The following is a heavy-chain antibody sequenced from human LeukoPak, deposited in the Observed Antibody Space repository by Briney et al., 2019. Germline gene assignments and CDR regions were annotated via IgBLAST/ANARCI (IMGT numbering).Heavy chain of an antibody. CDR2: ISGGGASS. V-gene: IGHV3-23*01. J-gene: IGHJ4*02. Sequence: PVGSLRRSCAASGCTLSSYAMGWVRQAPGKGLDCVSSISGGGASSYYADSGKGRFIPSRDNSKNTLYLQMNRLRAEDTAVYYCAKERRESSSWYGEVFDHWGQGTLVTVSS. CDR1: GCTLSSYA. CDR3: AKERRESSSWYGEVFDH. D-gene: IGHD6-13*01.